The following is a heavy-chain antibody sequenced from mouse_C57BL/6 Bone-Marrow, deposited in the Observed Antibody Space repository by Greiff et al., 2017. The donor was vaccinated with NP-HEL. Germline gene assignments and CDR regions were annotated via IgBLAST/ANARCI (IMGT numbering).Heavy chain of an antibody. D-gene: IGHD1-1*01. CDR3: ARSEGNYGSSFAY. V-gene: IGHV1-26*01. CDR1: GHTFTDYY. J-gene: IGHJ3*01. Sequence: VQLQQSGPELAKPGASVKISCKASGHTFTDYYMNWVKQSHGKSLEWIGDINPNNGGTSYNQKFKGKATLTVDKSSSTAYIELRSLTSEDSAVYYCARSEGNYGSSFAYWGQGTLVTVSA. CDR2: INPNNGGT.